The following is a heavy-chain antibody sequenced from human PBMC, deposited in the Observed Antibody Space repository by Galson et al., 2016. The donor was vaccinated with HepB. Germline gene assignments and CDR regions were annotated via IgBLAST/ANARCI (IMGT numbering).Heavy chain of an antibody. CDR1: GFTFSSLW. V-gene: IGHV3-7*01. Sequence: SLRLSCAASGFTFSSLWMTWVRQAPGKEPEWVASVKPDGSETYYVDTMKGRFTISTTNAKRSVYLQMNSLRSEDTAVYYCATAIGAADAYWGQGTLVIVSS. CDR2: VKPDGSET. CDR3: ATAIGAADAY. J-gene: IGHJ4*02. D-gene: IGHD6-13*01.